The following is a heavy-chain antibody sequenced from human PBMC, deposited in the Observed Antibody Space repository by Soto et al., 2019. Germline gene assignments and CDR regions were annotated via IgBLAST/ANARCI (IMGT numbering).Heavy chain of an antibody. J-gene: IGHJ4*02. Sequence: GGSLRLSCAASGLTVSSSYMSWVRQAPGKGLQWVSVIYSAGSTYYANSVKGRFTISRDISTNMVYLQMSSLTDEDTAVYYCARAREQEYSSAILFDICGQGALFTVYS. CDR1: GLTVSSSY. D-gene: IGHD5-18*01. CDR2: IYSAGST. V-gene: IGHV3-53*01. CDR3: ARAREQEYSSAILFDI.